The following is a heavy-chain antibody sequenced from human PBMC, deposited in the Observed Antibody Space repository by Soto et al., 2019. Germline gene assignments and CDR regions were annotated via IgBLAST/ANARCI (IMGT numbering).Heavy chain of an antibody. D-gene: IGHD5-18*01. J-gene: IGHJ5*02. CDR3: ARGQGAVRIQIWSRKRVYNWFDP. CDR1: GYTFTSYD. Sequence: ASVKVSCKASGYTFTSYDINWVRQATGQGLEWMGWMNPNSGNTGYAQKFQGRVTMTRNTSISTAYMELSSLRSEDTAVYYCARGQGAVRIQIWSRKRVYNWFDPWGQGTLVTVSS. V-gene: IGHV1-8*01. CDR2: MNPNSGNT.